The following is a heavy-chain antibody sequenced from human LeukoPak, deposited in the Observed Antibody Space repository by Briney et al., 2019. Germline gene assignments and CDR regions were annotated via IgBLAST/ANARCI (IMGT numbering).Heavy chain of an antibody. V-gene: IGHV1-46*01. CDR1: GYTFTGYY. Sequence: ASVKVSCKASGYTFTGYYIHWVRQAPGQGLEWMGIINPGGGSTTYAQKFQGRVTMTRDTSTSTVYMELSSLKSEDTAVYFCARAEGSGYDLYFEYWGQGTLVTVSS. CDR3: ARAEGSGYDLYFEY. D-gene: IGHD5-12*01. CDR2: INPGGGST. J-gene: IGHJ4*02.